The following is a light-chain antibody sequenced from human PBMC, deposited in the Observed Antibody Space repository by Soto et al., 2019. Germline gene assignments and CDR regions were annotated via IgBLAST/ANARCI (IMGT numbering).Light chain of an antibody. Sequence: QSALTQPASVSGSPGQSITISCTGTGSDVGGYNYVSWYQQHPGKAPKLMIYDVSNRPSGVSNRFSGSKSGNTASLTISGLQAEDEAGYYCSSYTSSSTYVFGTGTKVTVL. V-gene: IGLV2-14*01. J-gene: IGLJ1*01. CDR1: GSDVGGYNY. CDR2: DVS. CDR3: SSYTSSSTYV.